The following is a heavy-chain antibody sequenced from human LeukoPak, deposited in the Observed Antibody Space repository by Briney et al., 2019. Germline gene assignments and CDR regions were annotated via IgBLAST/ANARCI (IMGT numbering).Heavy chain of an antibody. CDR3: ARVAGGGWFDP. D-gene: IGHD1-26*01. CDR2: IYTSGST. Sequence: SQTLSLTCTVSGGSIGSGSYYWSWIRQPAGKGLEWIGRIYTSGSTNYNPSLKSRVTISVDTSKNQFSLKLSSVTAADTAVYYCARVAGGGWFDPWGQGTLVTVSS. J-gene: IGHJ5*02. CDR1: GGSIGSGSYY. V-gene: IGHV4-61*02.